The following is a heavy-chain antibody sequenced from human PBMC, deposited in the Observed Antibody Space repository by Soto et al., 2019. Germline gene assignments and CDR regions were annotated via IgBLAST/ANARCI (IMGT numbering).Heavy chain of an antibody. CDR1: GYSFTSYW. CDR3: ARLAASSGYYFDY. D-gene: IGHD3-22*01. Sequence: GESLKISCKGSGYSFTSYWNGWVRQMPGKGLEWMGIIYPGDSDTRYSPSFPGQVTISADKSISTAYLQWSSLKASDTAMYYCARLAASSGYYFDYWGQGTLVTVSS. V-gene: IGHV5-51*01. CDR2: IYPGDSDT. J-gene: IGHJ4*02.